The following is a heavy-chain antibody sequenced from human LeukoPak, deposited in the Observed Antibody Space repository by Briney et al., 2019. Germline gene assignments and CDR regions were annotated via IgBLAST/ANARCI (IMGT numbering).Heavy chain of an antibody. CDR2: IHTSGST. CDR3: ARDRAGDSFDI. CDR1: GASISSGNYY. D-gene: IGHD7-27*01. J-gene: IGHJ3*02. Sequence: PSETLSLTCTVSGASISSGNYYWTWIRQPAGKGLEWIGRIHTSGSTNYNPSLKSRVAISIDTSKNQSSLNLNSVTAAETAIYYCARDRAGDSFDIWAKGQWSPSLQ. V-gene: IGHV4-61*02.